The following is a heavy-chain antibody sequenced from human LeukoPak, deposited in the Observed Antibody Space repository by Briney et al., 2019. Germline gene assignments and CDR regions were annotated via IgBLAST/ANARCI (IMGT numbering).Heavy chain of an antibody. V-gene: IGHV1-2*02. D-gene: IGHD5-18*01. CDR2: INPNSGGT. Sequence: GASVKVSCKASAYTFTDYYMHWVRQAPGQGLEWMGWINPNSGGTNYAQKFQGRVTMTRDTSITTAYMELSSLRSEDTAVYYCARDNGLGSYHEFDYWGQGTLVTVSS. CDR3: ARDNGLGSYHEFDY. CDR1: AYTFTDYY. J-gene: IGHJ4*02.